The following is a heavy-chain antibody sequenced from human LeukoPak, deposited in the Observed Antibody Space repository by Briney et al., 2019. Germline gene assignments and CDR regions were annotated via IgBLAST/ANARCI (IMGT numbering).Heavy chain of an antibody. Sequence: VSVKVSCKASGYTFTGYYMHWVRQAPGQGLEWMGWINPNSGGTNYAQKFQGRVTMTRDTSISTAYMELSRLRSDDTAVYYCARDRARIAVAGTSARVDYWGQGTLVTVSS. V-gene: IGHV1-2*02. CDR1: GYTFTGYY. J-gene: IGHJ4*02. CDR3: ARDRARIAVAGTSARVDY. D-gene: IGHD6-19*01. CDR2: INPNSGGT.